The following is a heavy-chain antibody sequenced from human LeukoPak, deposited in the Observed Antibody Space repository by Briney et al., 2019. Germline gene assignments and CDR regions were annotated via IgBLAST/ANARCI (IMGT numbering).Heavy chain of an antibody. V-gene: IGHV4-39*01. CDR1: ADFTSSNHY. CDR3: VRLYYYDSSLPPL. J-gene: IGHJ4*02. CDR2: IYYTGKT. Sequence: SETLSRTCTVSADFTSSNHYWGWIRQPPVKGPDWIGSIYYTGKTYYNPSLNSRVVMSVDTSKNQFSLTLSSVTAADTAVYYCVRLYYYDSSLPPLWGRGTLVIVSS. D-gene: IGHD3-22*01.